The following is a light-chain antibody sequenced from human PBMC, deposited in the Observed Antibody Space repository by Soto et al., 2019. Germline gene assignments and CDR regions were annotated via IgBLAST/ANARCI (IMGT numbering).Light chain of an antibody. V-gene: IGKV3-20*01. CDR3: QQYGSSPPT. J-gene: IGKJ2*01. CDR1: QSVSSSW. Sequence: EIVLTQSPGTLSLSPGERATLSCRASQSVSSSWLAWYQQKPGQAPRLLSYGASSRATGIPDRFSGSGSGTDFTLTISRLEPEDFAVYYCQQYGSSPPTFGQGTKLEIK. CDR2: GAS.